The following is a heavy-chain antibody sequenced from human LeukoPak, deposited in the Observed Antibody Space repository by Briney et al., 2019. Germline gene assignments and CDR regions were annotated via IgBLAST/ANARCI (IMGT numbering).Heavy chain of an antibody. V-gene: IGHV4-38-2*02. CDR2: IYHSGST. Sequence: PSETLSLTCDVSGYSIRSGYYWGWIRQSPGKGLEWIGSIYHSGSTSKNPSLKSRVAISVDTSKNQFSLKLSSVTAADTAVYYCARDQGYTVKNWFDPWGQGTLVTVSS. D-gene: IGHD4-17*01. CDR1: GYSIRSGYY. CDR3: ARDQGYTVKNWFDP. J-gene: IGHJ5*02.